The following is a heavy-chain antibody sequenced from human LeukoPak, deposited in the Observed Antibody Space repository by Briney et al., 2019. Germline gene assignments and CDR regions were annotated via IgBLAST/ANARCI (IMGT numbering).Heavy chain of an antibody. CDR2: IYSGGST. V-gene: IGHV3-53*01. Sequence: PGGSLRLSCAASGFTVSSNYMTWVRQAPGKGLEWVSIIYSGGSTSYADSVKGRFTTSRDNSKNTLYLQMNSLRAEDTAVYYCAKDLYGDYDFDCWGQGTLVTVSS. J-gene: IGHJ4*02. D-gene: IGHD4-17*01. CDR1: GFTVSSNY. CDR3: AKDLYGDYDFDC.